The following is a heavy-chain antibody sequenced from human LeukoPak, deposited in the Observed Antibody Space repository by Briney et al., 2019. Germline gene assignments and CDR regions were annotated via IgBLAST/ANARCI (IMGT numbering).Heavy chain of an antibody. D-gene: IGHD3-10*01. CDR1: GFSIRSYA. Sequence: GGSLRLSCAVSGFSIRSYAMTWVRQAPGKGLDWVASISGSGESTYYAVSVKGRFTISRDNSRSTLYLEMNSLRVEDTAVYYCAKDRQNYYGSGYYFDYWGQGTLVTVSS. CDR3: AKDRQNYYGSGYYFDY. J-gene: IGHJ4*02. V-gene: IGHV3-23*01. CDR2: ISGSGEST.